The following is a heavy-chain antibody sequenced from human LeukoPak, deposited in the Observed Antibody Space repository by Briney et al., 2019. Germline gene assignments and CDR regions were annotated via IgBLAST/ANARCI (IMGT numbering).Heavy chain of an antibody. Sequence: GGSLRLSCAASGFTFSSYSMNWVRQAPGKGLEWVSSISSSSSYIYYADSVKGRFTISRDNAKNSLYLQMNSLRAEDTAVYYCAGYGSGGYYNDYWGQGTLVTVSS. CDR2: ISSSSSYI. J-gene: IGHJ4*02. V-gene: IGHV3-21*01. D-gene: IGHD3-10*01. CDR1: GFTFSSYS. CDR3: AGYGSGGYYNDY.